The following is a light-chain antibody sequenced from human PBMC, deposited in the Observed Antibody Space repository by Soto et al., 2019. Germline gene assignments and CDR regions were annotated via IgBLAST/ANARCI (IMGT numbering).Light chain of an antibody. J-gene: IGKJ1*01. CDR2: GAS. CDR1: QSVSSSY. CDR3: QQYGSSPPT. Sequence: EIVLTQSPGTLSLCPGERDTLCCRASQSVSSSYLAWYQQKPGQAPRLLIYGASSRATGIPDRFSGSGSGTDFTLTISRLEPEDFAVYYCQQYGSSPPTFGQGTKVDIK. V-gene: IGKV3-20*01.